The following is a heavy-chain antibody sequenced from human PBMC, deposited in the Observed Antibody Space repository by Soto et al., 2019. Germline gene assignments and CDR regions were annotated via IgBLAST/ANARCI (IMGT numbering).Heavy chain of an antibody. Sequence: PGGSLRLFCAASGFTVDDYAMHWVRQAPGKGLEWVSGISWNSGSIGYADSVKGRFTISRDNAKNSLYLQMNSLRAEDTALYYCAKDTASWNAFDIWGQGTMVTVSS. CDR3: AKDTASWNAFDI. V-gene: IGHV3-9*01. J-gene: IGHJ3*02. D-gene: IGHD2-15*01. CDR1: GFTVDDYA. CDR2: ISWNSGSI.